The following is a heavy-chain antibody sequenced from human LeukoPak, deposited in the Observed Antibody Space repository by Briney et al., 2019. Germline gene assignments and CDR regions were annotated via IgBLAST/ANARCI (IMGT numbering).Heavy chain of an antibody. Sequence: ASVKVSCKASGYIFTGYYMHWVRQAPGQGLEWMGWINPNSGDTNYAQKFQGRVTMTRDTSISTAYMELSRLRSDDTAVYYCARVRYRLAETYVDYWGQGTLVTVSS. CDR2: INPNSGDT. CDR3: ARVRYRLAETYVDY. CDR1: GYIFTGYY. D-gene: IGHD3-9*01. J-gene: IGHJ4*02. V-gene: IGHV1-2*02.